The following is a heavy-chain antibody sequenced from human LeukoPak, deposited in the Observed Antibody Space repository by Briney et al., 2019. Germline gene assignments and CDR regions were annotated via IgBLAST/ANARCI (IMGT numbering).Heavy chain of an antibody. V-gene: IGHV3-23*01. CDR1: GXTFSTYA. J-gene: IGHJ6*02. CDR3: AKYVGQSGSNYYGLDV. D-gene: IGHD1-26*01. CDR2: ISASGGST. Sequence: GGSLRLSCVVSGXTFSTYAVNWVRQAPGKGLEWVLGISASGGSTYYTDSVKGRFTISRDNSKNTLFMQMNSLRDEDTALYYCAKYVGQSGSNYYGLDVWGQGTAVTVSS.